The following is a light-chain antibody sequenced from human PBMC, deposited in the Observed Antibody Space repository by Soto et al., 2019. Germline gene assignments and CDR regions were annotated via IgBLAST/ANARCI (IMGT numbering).Light chain of an antibody. Sequence: DIQMTQSPSTLSAYVGDRVTITCRASQSISGWLAWYQQRPGRSPKLLIYDASTLDSGVPSRFSGSGSGTEFTLTITSLQPADFATYYCQQYKSYSWTFGQGTKVDIK. CDR2: DAS. CDR1: QSISGW. V-gene: IGKV1-5*01. J-gene: IGKJ1*01. CDR3: QQYKSYSWT.